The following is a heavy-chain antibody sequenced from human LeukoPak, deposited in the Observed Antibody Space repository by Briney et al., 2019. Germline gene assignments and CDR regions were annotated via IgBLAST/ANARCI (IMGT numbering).Heavy chain of an antibody. CDR2: ISSNGVST. CDR3: ARGDSSVSDLDY. V-gene: IGHV3-64*01. D-gene: IGHD3-22*01. Sequence: GGSLRLSCAASGFTFSSYAMHWVRQAPGKGLEYVSAISSNGVSTYYANSVKGRFTISRDNSKNTLYLQMGSLRAEDMAVYYCARGDSSVSDLDYWGQGTLVTVSS. J-gene: IGHJ4*02. CDR1: GFTFSSYA.